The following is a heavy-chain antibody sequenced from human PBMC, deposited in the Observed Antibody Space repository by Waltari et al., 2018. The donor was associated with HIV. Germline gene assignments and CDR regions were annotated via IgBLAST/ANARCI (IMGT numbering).Heavy chain of an antibody. V-gene: IGHV1-18*01. D-gene: IGHD3-16*02. Sequence: QIRLFQSDHAVRKPGASVTISCTTSGYPFINYHVTWVRQSLGQRLDWMGGITRYTANTNYTRESQGRVTLTTDAAAATAYLELRDLRPDDTAMYFCTRGNIWGSYRYFDYWGPGTLVTVS. CDR2: ITRYTANT. J-gene: IGHJ4*02. CDR1: GYPFINYH. CDR3: TRGNIWGSYRYFDY.